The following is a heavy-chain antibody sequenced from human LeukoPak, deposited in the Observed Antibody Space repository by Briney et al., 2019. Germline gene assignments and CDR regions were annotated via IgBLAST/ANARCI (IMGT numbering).Heavy chain of an antibody. Sequence: GGSLRLSCAASGFTFSSYAMSWVRQAPGKGLEWVSAISGSGGSTYYADSVKGRFTISRDNSKNTLYLQMNSLRAEDTAVYYCAKDNQWTMIVMVPNYFDYWGQGTLVTVSS. CDR1: GFTFSSYA. D-gene: IGHD3-22*01. V-gene: IGHV3-23*01. CDR2: ISGSGGST. J-gene: IGHJ4*02. CDR3: AKDNQWTMIVMVPNYFDY.